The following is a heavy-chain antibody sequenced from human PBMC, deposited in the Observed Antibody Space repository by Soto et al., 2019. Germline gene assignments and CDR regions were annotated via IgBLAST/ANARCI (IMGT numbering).Heavy chain of an antibody. CDR1: GGLFSSFA. CDR3: ARGGGPYVWFNEF. Sequence: QGQLVQSGPEVKRPGSSVKVSCKDSGGLFSSFAISWVRQAPGQGLEWLGGIIPVFVTTNYAEKFKDRVTITADESTNTAYMELSSLTSGDTAMYYCARGGGPYVWFNEFWGQGTLVTVSS. CDR2: IIPVFVTT. D-gene: IGHD3-16*01. J-gene: IGHJ4*02. V-gene: IGHV1-69*01.